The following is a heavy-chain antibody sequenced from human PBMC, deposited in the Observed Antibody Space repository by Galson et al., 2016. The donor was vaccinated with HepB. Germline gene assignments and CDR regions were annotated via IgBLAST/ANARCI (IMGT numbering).Heavy chain of an antibody. J-gene: IGHJ1*01. CDR3: ALYSYDCSGFVEYFKQ. CDR1: GFTFSSVW. CDR2: IKPDGSEK. Sequence: SLRLSCATSGFTFSSVWMSWVRQAPGKGLEWVANIKPDGSEKYYVDSLKGRFAISRDNAKNHLYLQMNSLRAEDTAVYYCALYSYDCSGFVEYFKQWGQGTRVTVSS. D-gene: IGHD3-22*01. V-gene: IGHV3-7*03.